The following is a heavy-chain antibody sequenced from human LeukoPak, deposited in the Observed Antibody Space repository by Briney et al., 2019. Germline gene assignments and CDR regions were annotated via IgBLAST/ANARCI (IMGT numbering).Heavy chain of an antibody. V-gene: IGHV4-30-2*01. Sequence: SETLSLTCAVSGASISSGGYSWSWIRQPPGKGLEWIGYIYHSGSTYYNPSLKSRVTISVDRSKNQFSLKLSSVTAADTAVYYCARGLRIIRDAFALWGQGTMVTVSS. J-gene: IGHJ3*01. CDR2: IYHSGST. D-gene: IGHD3-3*01. CDR1: GASISSGGYS. CDR3: ARGLRIIRDAFAL.